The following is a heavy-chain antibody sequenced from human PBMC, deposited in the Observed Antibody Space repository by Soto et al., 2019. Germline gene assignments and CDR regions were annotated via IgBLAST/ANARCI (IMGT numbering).Heavy chain of an antibody. V-gene: IGHV3-33*01. J-gene: IGHJ4*02. CDR1: GFTFSSYG. Sequence: QVQLVESGGGVVQPGRSLRLSCAASGFTFSSYGMHWVRQAPGKGLEWVAVIWYDGSNKYYADSVKGRFTISRDNSKNTLYLQMNSLRAEDTAVYYCARVHSSSWRYYFDYWGQGTLVTVSS. D-gene: IGHD6-13*01. CDR2: IWYDGSNK. CDR3: ARVHSSSWRYYFDY.